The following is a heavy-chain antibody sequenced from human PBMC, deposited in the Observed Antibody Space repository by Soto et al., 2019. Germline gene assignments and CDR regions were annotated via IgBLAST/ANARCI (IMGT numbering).Heavy chain of an antibody. CDR1: GYSFMNYA. D-gene: IGHD2-2*01. J-gene: IGHJ5*02. CDR3: ARLPRYSSDIVEVPAVMNEEWFDP. Sequence: QVQLVQSGAEVKKPGASVKISCKSSGYSFMNYAMHWVRQAPGQGLEWMGWIHAGDGKTKYAQKLQGRVTITRDTSASTAYMELSSLRFEDTAVYYCARLPRYSSDIVEVPAVMNEEWFDPWGQGTLVTVSS. V-gene: IGHV1-3*01. CDR2: IHAGDGKT.